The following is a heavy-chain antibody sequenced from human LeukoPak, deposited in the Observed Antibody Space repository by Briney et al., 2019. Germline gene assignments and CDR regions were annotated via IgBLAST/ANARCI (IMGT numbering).Heavy chain of an antibody. CDR1: GFTFSGSD. CDR3: AELGITMIGGV. D-gene: IGHD3-10*02. CDR2: ISGSGSTI. J-gene: IGHJ6*04. V-gene: IGHV3-48*03. Sequence: GGSLRLSCAASGFTFSGSDMVWVRQAPGKGLEWVSAISGSGSTIYYADSVKGRFTISRDNAKNSLYLQMNSLRAEDTAVYYCAELGITMIGGVWGKGTTVTISS.